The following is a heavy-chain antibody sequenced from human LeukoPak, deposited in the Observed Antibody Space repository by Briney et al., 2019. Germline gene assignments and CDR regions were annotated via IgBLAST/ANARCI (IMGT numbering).Heavy chain of an antibody. J-gene: IGHJ4*02. V-gene: IGHV3-7*01. D-gene: IGHD1-26*01. CDR1: GFIFSSHW. CDR2: IKYDGSEK. Sequence: GGSLRLSCAASGFIFSSHWMSWVRQAPGKGLEWVAYIKYDGSEKSYVDSVKGRFTISRDNAKNSLYLQMNSLRVEDTAVYYCARVGSVTYWGALDYWGQGTLVTVSS. CDR3: ARVGSVTYWGALDY.